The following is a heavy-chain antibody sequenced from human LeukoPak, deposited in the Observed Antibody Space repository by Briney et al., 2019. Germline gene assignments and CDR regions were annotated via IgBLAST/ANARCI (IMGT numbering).Heavy chain of an antibody. CDR3: AKGRSFSPYYYGMDV. CDR1: GFTFSSYG. D-gene: IGHD5-24*01. J-gene: IGHJ6*02. Sequence: GGSLRLSCAASGFTFSSYGMHWVRQAPGKGLEWVAVISYDGSNKYYADSVKGRFTISRDNSKNTLYLQMNSLRAEDTAVYYCAKGRSFSPYYYGMDVWGQGTTVTVSS. V-gene: IGHV3-30*18. CDR2: ISYDGSNK.